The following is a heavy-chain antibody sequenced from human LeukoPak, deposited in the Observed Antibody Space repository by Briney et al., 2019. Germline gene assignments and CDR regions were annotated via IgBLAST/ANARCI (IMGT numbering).Heavy chain of an antibody. Sequence: RASVKVSCKVSGYTLTELSMHWVRQAPGKGLERMGGFDPEDGETIYAQKFQGRVTMTEDTSTDTAYMELSSLRSEDTAVYYCATLPGVLRFLEWLLNYWGQGTLVTVSS. V-gene: IGHV1-24*01. J-gene: IGHJ4*02. D-gene: IGHD3-3*01. CDR2: FDPEDGET. CDR3: ATLPGVLRFLEWLLNY. CDR1: GYTLTELS.